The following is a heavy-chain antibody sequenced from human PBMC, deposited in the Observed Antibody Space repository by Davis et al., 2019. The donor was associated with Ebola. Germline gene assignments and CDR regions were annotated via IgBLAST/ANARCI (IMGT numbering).Heavy chain of an antibody. CDR3: ARGVALDY. V-gene: IGHV4-59*08. CDR2: IYYSGST. Sequence: SETLSLTCTVSGGSINYHYWSWIRQPPGKGLEWIGYIYYSGSTNYNPSLKSRVTISVDTSKNQFSLKLSSVTAADTAVYYCARGVALDYWGQGTLVTVSS. J-gene: IGHJ4*02. CDR1: GGSINYHY.